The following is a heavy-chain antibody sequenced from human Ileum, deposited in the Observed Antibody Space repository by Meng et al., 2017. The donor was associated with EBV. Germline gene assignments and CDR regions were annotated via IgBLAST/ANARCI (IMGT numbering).Heavy chain of an antibody. CDR2: IYHSGST. J-gene: IGHJ4*02. D-gene: IGHD2-8*01. CDR3: ARTGVGLAFDY. CDR1: GDSMTNKCW. V-gene: IGHV4-4*02. Sequence: QVQLGELGLGVVTYSGVLSITWGFLGDSMTNKCWWTWVRQPPGKGLEWIGEIYHSGSTNYNPSLQSRATISVDMSKKQFSLKLRSVTAADTAVYYCARTGVGLAFDYWGLGTLVTVSS.